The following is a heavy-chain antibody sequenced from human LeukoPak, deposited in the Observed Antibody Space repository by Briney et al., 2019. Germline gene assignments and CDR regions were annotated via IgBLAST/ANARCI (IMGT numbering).Heavy chain of an antibody. V-gene: IGHV3-9*01. J-gene: IGHJ4*02. D-gene: IGHD4-17*01. Sequence: GGSLRLSCAASGFTFDDYAMRWVRQAPGKGLEWVSGISWNSGSIGYADSVKGRFTISRDNAKNSLYLQMNSLRAEDTALYYCASDTVTTGYWGQGTLVTVSS. CDR1: GFTFDDYA. CDR3: ASDTVTTGY. CDR2: ISWNSGSI.